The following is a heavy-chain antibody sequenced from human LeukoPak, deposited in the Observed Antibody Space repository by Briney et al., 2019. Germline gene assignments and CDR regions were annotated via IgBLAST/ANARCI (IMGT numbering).Heavy chain of an antibody. D-gene: IGHD4-17*01. CDR1: GFTVSSNY. J-gene: IGHJ4*02. CDR3: ARVSTFYGDYGDLDY. Sequence: PGGSLRLSCAASGFTVSSNYMSWVRQAPGKGLEWVSVIYSGGSTYYADSVKGRFTISRDNSKNTLYLQTNSLRAEDTAVYYCARVSTFYGDYGDLDYWGQGTLVTVSS. CDR2: IYSGGST. V-gene: IGHV3-53*01.